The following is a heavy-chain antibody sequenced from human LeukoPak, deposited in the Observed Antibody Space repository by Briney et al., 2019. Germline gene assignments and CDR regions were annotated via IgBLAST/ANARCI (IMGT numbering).Heavy chain of an antibody. Sequence: GGSLRLSCAASGFTVSSKYMSWVRQAPGKGLEWVSVIYSGGSTYYADSVKGRFTISREKSKNTLYLQMNSLRAEDTAVYYCARVGVTMVRGVIIKGYFDYWGQGTLVTVSS. J-gene: IGHJ4*02. D-gene: IGHD3-10*01. CDR1: GFTVSSKY. CDR2: IYSGGST. V-gene: IGHV3-66*01. CDR3: ARVGVTMVRGVIIKGYFDY.